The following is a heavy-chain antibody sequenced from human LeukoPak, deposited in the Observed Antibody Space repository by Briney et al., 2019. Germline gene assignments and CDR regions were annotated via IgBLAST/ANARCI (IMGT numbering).Heavy chain of an antibody. J-gene: IGHJ1*01. CDR1: GYTFTSYY. Sequence: GASVKVSCKASGYTFTSYYMHWVRQAPGQGLEWMGIINPSGGSTSYAQKFQGRVTMTRDTSTSTVYMELSSLRSEDTAVYYCARGCGGDCYSNEYFQHWGQGTLVTVSS. CDR3: ARGCGGDCYSNEYFQH. V-gene: IGHV1-46*01. D-gene: IGHD2-21*02. CDR2: INPSGGST.